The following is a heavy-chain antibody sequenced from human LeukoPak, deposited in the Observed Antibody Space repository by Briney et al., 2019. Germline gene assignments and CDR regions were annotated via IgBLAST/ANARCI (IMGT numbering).Heavy chain of an antibody. J-gene: IGHJ4*02. V-gene: IGHV1-24*01. D-gene: IGHD6-13*01. CDR1: GGTFSSYA. Sequence: ASVKVSCKASGGTFSSYAISWVRQAPGKGLEWMGGFDPEDGETIYAQKFQGRVTMTEDTSTDTAYMELSSLRSEDTAVYYCATARWQQLLFDYWGQGTLVTVSS. CDR3: ATARWQQLLFDY. CDR2: FDPEDGET.